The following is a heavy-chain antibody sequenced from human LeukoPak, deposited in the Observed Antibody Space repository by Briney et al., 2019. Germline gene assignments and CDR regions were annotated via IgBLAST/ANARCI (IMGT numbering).Heavy chain of an antibody. CDR2: INPNSGGT. CDR3: AANWNDVEAFDI. D-gene: IGHD1-1*01. J-gene: IGHJ3*02. Sequence: ASVKVSCKASGYTFTGYYMHWVRQAPGQGLEWMGWINPNSGGTNYAQKFQGRVTMTRDTSISTAYMELSGLRSDDTAVYYCAANWNDVEAFDIWGQGTMVTVSS. V-gene: IGHV1-2*02. CDR1: GYTFTGYY.